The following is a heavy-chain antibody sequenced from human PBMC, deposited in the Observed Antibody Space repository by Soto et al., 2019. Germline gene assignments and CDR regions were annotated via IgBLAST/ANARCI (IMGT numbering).Heavy chain of an antibody. CDR3: ARDPGGYSGYDTSHYYYYGMDV. V-gene: IGHV3-53*01. CDR2: IYSGGST. J-gene: IGHJ6*02. D-gene: IGHD5-12*01. CDR1: GFTVSSNY. Sequence: EVQLVESGGGLIQPGGSLRLSCAASGFTVSSNYMGWVRQAPGKGLEWVSVIYSGGSTYYADSVKGRFTISRDNSKNTLYLQMNSLRAEDTAVYYCARDPGGYSGYDTSHYYYYGMDVWGQGTTVTVSS.